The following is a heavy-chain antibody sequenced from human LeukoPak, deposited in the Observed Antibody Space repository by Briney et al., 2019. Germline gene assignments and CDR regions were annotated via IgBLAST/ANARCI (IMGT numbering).Heavy chain of an antibody. CDR3: ARHSSSSTGQFDY. CDR2: IHPGDSDT. V-gene: IGHV5-51*01. D-gene: IGHD2-2*01. Sequence: LGESLKISCKGSGYSFTSYWIGWVRQMPGKGLEWMGIIHPGDSDTRYSPSFQGQVTISADKSISTAYLQWSGLKASDTAIYYCARHSSSSTGQFDYWGQGTLVTVSS. J-gene: IGHJ4*02. CDR1: GYSFTSYW.